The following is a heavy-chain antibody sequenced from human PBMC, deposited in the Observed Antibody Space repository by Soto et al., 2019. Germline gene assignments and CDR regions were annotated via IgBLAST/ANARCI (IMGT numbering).Heavy chain of an antibody. J-gene: IGHJ5*02. Sequence: XETLSLTCAVYGGSFSGYYWSWIRQPPGKGLEWIGEINHSGSTNYNPSLKSRVTISVDTSKNQFSLKLSSVTAADTAVYYCARVGYSSSWYPYNWFDPWGQGTLVTVSS. V-gene: IGHV4-34*01. CDR3: ARVGYSSSWYPYNWFDP. D-gene: IGHD6-13*01. CDR1: GGSFSGYY. CDR2: INHSGST.